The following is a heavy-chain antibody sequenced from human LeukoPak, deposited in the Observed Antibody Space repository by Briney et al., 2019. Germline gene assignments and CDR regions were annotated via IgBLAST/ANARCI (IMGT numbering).Heavy chain of an antibody. J-gene: IGHJ4*02. CDR1: GFTFSNNW. CDR3: ARDDFSGSYCD. V-gene: IGHV3-7*01. D-gene: IGHD1-26*01. Sequence: GGSLRLSCAASGFTFSNNWMSWVRQAPGKGLEWVANIKGDGSEKYYVDSVKGRFTISRDSTKNSLYLQMNSLRADDTATYYCARDDFSGSYCDWGQGTLVTVSS. CDR2: IKGDGSEK.